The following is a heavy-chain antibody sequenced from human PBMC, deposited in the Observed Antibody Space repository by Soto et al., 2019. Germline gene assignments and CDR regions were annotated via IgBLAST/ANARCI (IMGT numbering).Heavy chain of an antibody. CDR2: INHSGST. J-gene: IGHJ5*02. D-gene: IGHD4-17*01. V-gene: IGHV4-34*01. CDR1: GGSFSGYY. CDR3: ARLERLRRNCCDP. Sequence: QVQLQQCGAGLLKPSETLSLTCADYGGSFSGYYWSWIRQPPGQGLEWIGEINHSGSTNYNPSLKSPVNISVDTSKNQFSLKLSYATAADTAVYYCARLERLRRNCCDPWGQGTLVTVSS.